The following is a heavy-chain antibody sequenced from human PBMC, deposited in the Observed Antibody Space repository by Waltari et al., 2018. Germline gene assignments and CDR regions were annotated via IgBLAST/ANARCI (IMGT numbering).Heavy chain of an antibody. CDR3: ARDYGRDYMDV. J-gene: IGHJ6*03. D-gene: IGHD3-10*02. Sequence: QVQLQESGPELVKPSETLSLTCTVSGYSISSGYYWGWIRQPPGKGLEWIGSSYHGGGPPSNPALNRRVTISVDTSKNQFSLKLSSVTAADTAVYYCARDYGRDYMDVWGKGTAVTISS. CDR1: GYSISSGYY. CDR2: SYHGGGP. V-gene: IGHV4-38-2*02.